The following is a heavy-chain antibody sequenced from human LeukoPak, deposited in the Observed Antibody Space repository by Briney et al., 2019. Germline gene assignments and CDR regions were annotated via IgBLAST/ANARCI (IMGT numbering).Heavy chain of an antibody. Sequence: GGSLRLSCAASGFTFSSYAMSWVRQAPGKGLEWVSAISGSGGSTYYADSVKGRFTISRDNAKNSLYLQMNSLRAEDTAVYYCARGSRLSAPHRPYYYYYYMDVWGKGTTVTVSS. D-gene: IGHD1-14*01. CDR1: GFTFSSYA. V-gene: IGHV3-23*01. CDR3: ARGSRLSAPHRPYYYYYYMDV. J-gene: IGHJ6*03. CDR2: ISGSGGST.